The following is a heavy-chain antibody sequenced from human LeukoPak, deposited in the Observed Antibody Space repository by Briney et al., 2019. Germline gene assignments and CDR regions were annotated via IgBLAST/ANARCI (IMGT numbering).Heavy chain of an antibody. J-gene: IGHJ4*02. V-gene: IGHV3-53*01. D-gene: IGHD2-15*01. CDR2: IYSGGST. Sequence: QSGGSLRLSCAASGFTVSSNYMSWARQAPGKGLEWVSVIYSGGSTYYADSVKGRFTISRDNSKNTLYLQMNSLRAEDTAVYYCARDQRYCSGGSCYGWGQGTLVTVSS. CDR3: ARDQRYCSGGSCYG. CDR1: GFTVSSNY.